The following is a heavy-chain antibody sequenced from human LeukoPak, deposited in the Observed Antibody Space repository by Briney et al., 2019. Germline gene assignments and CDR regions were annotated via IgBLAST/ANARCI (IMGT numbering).Heavy chain of an antibody. J-gene: IGHJ4*02. Sequence: PGGSLRLSCAASGFTFSSYSMNWVRQAPGKGLEWVSSISSSSSYIYYADSVKGRFTISRDNAKNSLYLQMNSLRAEDTAVYYCARREEQLVDGGGVWGQGTLVTVSS. CDR3: ARREEQLVDGGGV. V-gene: IGHV3-21*01. CDR1: GFTFSSYS. CDR2: ISSSSSYI. D-gene: IGHD6-13*01.